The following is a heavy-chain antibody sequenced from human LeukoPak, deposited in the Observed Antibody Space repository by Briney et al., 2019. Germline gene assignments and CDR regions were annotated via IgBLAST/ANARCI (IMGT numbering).Heavy chain of an antibody. CDR1: GLTFRERA. J-gene: IGHJ6*03. Sequence: GGSLRLSCTVSGLTFRERAMSWVRQAPGQGPEWVAVISYDGSNKYYADSVKGRFTISRDNSKNTLYLQMNSLRAEDTAVYYCAGNTRLRYLMDVWGKGTTVTVSS. CDR2: ISYDGSNK. CDR3: AGNTRLRYLMDV. D-gene: IGHD2-2*01. V-gene: IGHV3-30*03.